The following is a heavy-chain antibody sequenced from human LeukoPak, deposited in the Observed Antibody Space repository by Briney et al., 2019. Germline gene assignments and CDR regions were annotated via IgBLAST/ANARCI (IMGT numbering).Heavy chain of an antibody. Sequence: GESLRLSCAASGFTFSSYDMHWVRQATGKGLEWVSAIGTAGDTYYPGSVKGRFTISRENAKNSLYLQMNSLRAGDTAVYYCARATMVRGVIPGGYFDYWGQGTLVTVSS. D-gene: IGHD3-10*01. V-gene: IGHV3-13*01. CDR1: GFTFSSYD. CDR2: IGTAGDT. CDR3: ARATMVRGVIPGGYFDY. J-gene: IGHJ4*02.